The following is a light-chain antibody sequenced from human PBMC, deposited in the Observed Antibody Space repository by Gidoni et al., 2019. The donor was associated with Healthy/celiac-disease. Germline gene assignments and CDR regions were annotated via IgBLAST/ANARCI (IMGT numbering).Light chain of an antibody. Sequence: DIVMTQSPDSLAVSLGERATINCKSSQSVLYSSNNKNYLAWYQQKPGQPPMLLIYWASTRESGVPDRFSGSGSGTDFTLTISSLQAEDVAVYYCQQYSSTPSTFXQXTKLEIQ. CDR1: QSVLYSSNNKNY. V-gene: IGKV4-1*01. CDR3: QQYSSTPST. CDR2: WAS. J-gene: IGKJ2*01.